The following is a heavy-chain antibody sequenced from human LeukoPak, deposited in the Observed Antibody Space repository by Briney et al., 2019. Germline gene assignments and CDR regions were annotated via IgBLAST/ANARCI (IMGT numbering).Heavy chain of an antibody. J-gene: IGHJ6*02. V-gene: IGHV1-69*13. Sequence: ASVKVSCKVSGYTLTELSMHWVRQAPGQGLEWMGGIIPIFGTANYAQKFQGRVTITADESTSTAYMELSSLRSEDTAVYYCARGPYYDFWSGYYTGDYYYGMDVWGQGTTVTVSS. CDR3: ARGPYYDFWSGYYTGDYYYGMDV. D-gene: IGHD3-3*01. CDR2: IIPIFGTA. CDR1: GYTLTELS.